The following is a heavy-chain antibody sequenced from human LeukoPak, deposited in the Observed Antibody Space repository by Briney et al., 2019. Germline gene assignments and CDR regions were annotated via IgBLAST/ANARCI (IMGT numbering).Heavy chain of an antibody. V-gene: IGHV3-49*03. D-gene: IGHD3-22*01. CDR2: IRSKAYGGTT. CDR1: GFTFGDYA. J-gene: IGHJ4*02. Sequence: GGSLRLSCTASGFTFGDYAMSWFRQAPGKGLEWVGFIRSKAYGGTTEYAASVKGRFTISRDDSKSIAYLQMNSLKTEDTAVYHCTRDIDLRGYSYGYFGVIWSYYYDSSGAFDYWGQGTLVTVSS. CDR3: TRDIDLRGYSYGYFGVIWSYYYDSSGAFDY.